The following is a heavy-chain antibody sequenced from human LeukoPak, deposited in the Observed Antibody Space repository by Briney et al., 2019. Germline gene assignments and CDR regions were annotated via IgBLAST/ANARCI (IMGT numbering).Heavy chain of an antibody. V-gene: IGHV3-48*04. CDR1: GFTFSSHG. J-gene: IGHJ3*02. D-gene: IGHD2-2*01. CDR2: ISSSGSNI. CDR3: ARDIKGQYQDAFDI. Sequence: GGSLRLSCGASGFTFSSHGMNWVRQAPGKGLEWVSYISSSGSNIKYADSVKGRFTISRGNAKNSVYLQMNSLRAEDTAVYYCARDIKGQYQDAFDIWGQGTMVTVSS.